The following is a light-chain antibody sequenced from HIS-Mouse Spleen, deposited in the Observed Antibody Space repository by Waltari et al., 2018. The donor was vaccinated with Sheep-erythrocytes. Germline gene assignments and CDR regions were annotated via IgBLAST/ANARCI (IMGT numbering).Light chain of an antibody. CDR3: CSYAGSYNHV. V-gene: IGLV2-11*01. Sequence: QSVLTQPRSVSGSPGQSVTISCTGTSSDVGGYNYVSWYQQHPGKAPKPMIYDVSNRPSGVPDRFSGSKSGNTASLTISGLQAEDEADYYCCSYAGSYNHVFATGTKVTVL. CDR1: SSDVGGYNY. J-gene: IGLJ1*01. CDR2: DVS.